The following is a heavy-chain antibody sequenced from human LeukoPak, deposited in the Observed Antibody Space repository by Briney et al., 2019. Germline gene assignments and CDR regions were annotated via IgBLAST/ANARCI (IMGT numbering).Heavy chain of an antibody. V-gene: IGHV3-30*18. J-gene: IGHJ4*02. Sequence: LSLTCTVSGGSISSSSYYWGWIRQAPGKGLEWVAVISNDGSNKYYADSVKGRFTISRDNSKNTVYLQMNSLRGEDTAVYYCAKSGIAAAGQRGYFDYWGQGTLVTVSS. CDR3: AKSGIAAAGQRGYFDY. CDR2: ISNDGSNK. CDR1: GGSISSSS. D-gene: IGHD6-13*01.